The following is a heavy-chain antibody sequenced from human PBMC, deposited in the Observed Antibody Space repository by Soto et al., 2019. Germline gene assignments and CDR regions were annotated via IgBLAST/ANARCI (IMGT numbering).Heavy chain of an antibody. V-gene: IGHV3-23*01. CDR3: AKGVTMIVVVLVAFDI. CDR1: GFTFSSYA. J-gene: IGHJ3*02. D-gene: IGHD3-22*01. CDR2: ISGSGGST. Sequence: GGSLRLSCAASGFTFSSYAMSWVRQAPGKGLEWVSAISGSGGSTYYADSVKGRFTISRDNSKNTLYLQMNSLRAEDTAVYYCAKGVTMIVVVLVAFDIWGQGTMVTVSS.